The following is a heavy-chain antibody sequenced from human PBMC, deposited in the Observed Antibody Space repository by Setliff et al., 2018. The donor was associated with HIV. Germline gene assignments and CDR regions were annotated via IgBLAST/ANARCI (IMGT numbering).Heavy chain of an antibody. D-gene: IGHD3-22*01. CDR1: GGSISSGSYY. J-gene: IGHJ4*02. V-gene: IGHV4-61*09. Sequence: PSETLSLTCTVSGGSISSGSYYWSWIRQPAGKGLEWIGHIYTSGSTNYNPSLKSRVTISVDTSKSQFSLKLSSVTAADTAVYYCARGGPYYYDSSGYSLGYWGQGTLVTVSS. CDR3: ARGGPYYYDSSGYSLGY. CDR2: IYTSGST.